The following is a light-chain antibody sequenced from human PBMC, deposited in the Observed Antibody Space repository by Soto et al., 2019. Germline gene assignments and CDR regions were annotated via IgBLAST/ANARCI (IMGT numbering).Light chain of an antibody. Sequence: DIQMTQSPSTLSACVEERVTITCRASQSISSWLAWYQQKPGRAPKLLIYKASTLESGVPSTFSGGGSGTEFTLTISSLQPDDFATYYCQQYNSYPWTFGQGTKVEIK. J-gene: IGKJ1*01. V-gene: IGKV1-5*03. CDR2: KAS. CDR3: QQYNSYPWT. CDR1: QSISSW.